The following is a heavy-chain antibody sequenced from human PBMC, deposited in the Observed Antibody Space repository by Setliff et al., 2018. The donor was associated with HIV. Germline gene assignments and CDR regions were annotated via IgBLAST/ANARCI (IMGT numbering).Heavy chain of an antibody. V-gene: IGHV3-11*04. CDR1: LRDYY. CDR2: SNQSGSS. Sequence: LRDYYWSWIRQSPGKGLEWIGESNQSGSSIDYADSVKGRFAMSRDTAKDSVFLQMTDLRAEDTAVYYCARDRGGAYLYFDYWGQGVLVTVSS. J-gene: IGHJ4*02. CDR3: ARDRGGAYLYFDY. D-gene: IGHD1-26*01.